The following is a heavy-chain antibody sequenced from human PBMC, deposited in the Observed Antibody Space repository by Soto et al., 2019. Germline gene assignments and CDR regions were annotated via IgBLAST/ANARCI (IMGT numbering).Heavy chain of an antibody. J-gene: IGHJ6*02. CDR1: GGTFSSYA. CDR2: IIPIFGTA. Sequence: QVQLVQSGAEVKKPGSSVKVSCKASGGTFSSYAISWVRQDPGQGLEWMGGIIPIFGTADYAQKFQGRVTITADESTSTAYMELSSLRSEDMAVYYCARQGDPGGYYYYGMDVWGQGTTVTVSS. D-gene: IGHD2-21*02. CDR3: ARQGDPGGYYYYGMDV. V-gene: IGHV1-69*12.